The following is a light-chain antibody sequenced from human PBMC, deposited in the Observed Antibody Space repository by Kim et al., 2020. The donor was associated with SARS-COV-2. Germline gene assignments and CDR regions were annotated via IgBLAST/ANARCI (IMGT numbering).Light chain of an antibody. J-gene: IGLJ3*02. CDR2: LEGSGSY. V-gene: IGLV4-60*03. Sequence: QLVLTQSSSASASVGSSVKLTCTLSSGHSSYIIAWHQQQPGKAPRYLMKLEGSGSYNKGSGVPDRFSGSSSGADRYLTISNLQSEDEADYYCETWDSNTRVFGGGTQLTVL. CDR1: SGHSSYI. CDR3: ETWDSNTRV.